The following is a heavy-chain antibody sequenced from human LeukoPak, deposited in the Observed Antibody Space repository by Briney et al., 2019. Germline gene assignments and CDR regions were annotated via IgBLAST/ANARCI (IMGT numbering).Heavy chain of an antibody. D-gene: IGHD2-8*01. J-gene: IGHJ4*02. V-gene: IGHV1-69*05. CDR2: IIPIFGTA. Sequence: ASVKVSCKASGGTFSSYAISWVRQAPGQGLEWMGRIIPIFGTANYAQKFQGRVTITTDESTSTAYMELSSLRSEDTAVYYCARDRGLLGVSPFDYWGQGTLVTVSS. CDR3: ARDRGLLGVSPFDY. CDR1: GGTFSSYA.